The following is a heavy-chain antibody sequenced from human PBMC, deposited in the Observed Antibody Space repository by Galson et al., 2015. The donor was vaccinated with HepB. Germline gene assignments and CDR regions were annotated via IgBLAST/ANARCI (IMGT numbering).Heavy chain of an antibody. CDR3: ARDREPYCGGDCYGFDY. CDR1: GFTFSSYA. J-gene: IGHJ4*02. CDR2: ISYDGSNK. V-gene: IGHV3-30-3*01. Sequence: SLRLSCAASGFTFSSYAMHWVRQAPGKGLEWEAVISYDGSNKYYADSVKGRFTISRDNSKNTLYLQMNSLRAEDTAVYYCARDREPYCGGDCYGFDYWGQGTLVTVSS. D-gene: IGHD2-21*01.